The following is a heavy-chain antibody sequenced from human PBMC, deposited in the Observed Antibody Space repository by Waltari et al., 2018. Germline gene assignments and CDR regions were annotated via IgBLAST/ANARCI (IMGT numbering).Heavy chain of an antibody. Sequence: EVQLVESGGGLVQPGGSLRLSCAASGFTFSNYLMTWVRQAPGKGLGWVANIKQDVSEKYYVDSVKGRFTISRDNANNSLYLQMNSLRAEDTAVYYCVRGRATNDYWGQGTLVTVSS. CDR3: VRGRATNDY. CDR2: IKQDVSEK. CDR1: GFTFSNYL. J-gene: IGHJ4*02. V-gene: IGHV3-7*01.